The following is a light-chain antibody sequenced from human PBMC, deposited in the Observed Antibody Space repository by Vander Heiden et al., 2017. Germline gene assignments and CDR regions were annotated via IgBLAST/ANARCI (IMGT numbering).Light chain of an antibody. CDR2: DAS. V-gene: IGKV3-11*01. CDR1: QSVSSY. CDR3: QQRNNWPLLT. J-gene: IGKJ4*01. Sequence: MELTQSTAPLPFSHVQSTTLTCRASQSVSSYLAWYQQKPGQAPRLLIYDASNRATGIPARFSGSGSGTDFTLTISSLEPEDFAVYYCQQRNNWPLLTFGGGTKVEIK.